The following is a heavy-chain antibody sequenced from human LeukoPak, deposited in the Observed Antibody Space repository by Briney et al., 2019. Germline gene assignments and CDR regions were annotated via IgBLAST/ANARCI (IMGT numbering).Heavy chain of an antibody. D-gene: IGHD1/OR15-1a*01. CDR1: GFTFSNYW. J-gene: IGHJ3*02. CDR2: INTDGNIT. V-gene: IGHV3-74*01. CDR3: ARGWNTTPRSGFDI. Sequence: GGSLRLSCAASGFTFSNYWMHWVRQAPGKGPVWVSRINTDGNITTYADSVKGRFSISRDNAKNALYLQMNSLGAEDTALYYCARGWNTTPRSGFDIWGLGTMVTVSS.